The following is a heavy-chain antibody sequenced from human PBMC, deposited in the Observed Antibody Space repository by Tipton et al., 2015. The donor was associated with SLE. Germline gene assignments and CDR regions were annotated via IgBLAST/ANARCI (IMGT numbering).Heavy chain of an antibody. V-gene: IGHV4-61*02. CDR1: GGSISSGSYY. CDR2: IYTSGST. D-gene: IGHD2-21*01. J-gene: IGHJ3*02. Sequence: TLSLTCTVSGGSISSGSYYWSWIRQPAGKGLEWIGRIYTSGSTNYNPSLKSRVTISVDTSKNQFSLKLSSVTAADTAVNYCASHVAGDAFDIWGQGTMVTVSS. CDR3: ASHVAGDAFDI.